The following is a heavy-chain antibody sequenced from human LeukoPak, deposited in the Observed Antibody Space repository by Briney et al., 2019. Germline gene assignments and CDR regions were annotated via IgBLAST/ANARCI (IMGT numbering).Heavy chain of an antibody. CDR3: ARGYCSSTACPPCDY. Sequence: GGSLRLSCAASGFTFSTYTIHWVRQAPGKGLEWVAVISYDGSNKYYADSVKGRFTLSRDNSKDTLYLQMDSLRAEDAAVYSCARGYCSSTACPPCDYWGQGTLVTVSS. CDR2: ISYDGSNK. V-gene: IGHV3-30*04. CDR1: GFTFSTYT. D-gene: IGHD2-2*01. J-gene: IGHJ4*02.